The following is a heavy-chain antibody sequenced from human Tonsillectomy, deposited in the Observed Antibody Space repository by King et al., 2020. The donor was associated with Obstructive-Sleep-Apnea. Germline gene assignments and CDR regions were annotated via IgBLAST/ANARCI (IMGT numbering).Heavy chain of an antibody. CDR2: IYYSGNT. V-gene: IGHV4-31*03. D-gene: IGHD2-15*01. Sequence: QLQESGPGLVRPSQTLSLTCTVSGGSISSGGYYWSWLRQHPGKGLEWIADIYYSGNTHYNPSLKSRVTISVDTSKNQFSLKLSSVTAADTAVYFCAREVVVAAKLDYWGQGTLVAVSS. CDR3: AREVVVAAKLDY. J-gene: IGHJ4*02. CDR1: GGSISSGGYY.